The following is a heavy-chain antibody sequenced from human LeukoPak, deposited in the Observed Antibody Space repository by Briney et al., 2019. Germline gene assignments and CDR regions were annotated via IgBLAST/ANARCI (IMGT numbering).Heavy chain of an antibody. D-gene: IGHD3-10*01. Sequence: VASVKVSCKASGGAFGNYAISWVRQAPGHGLEWMGGIIPIYGTTNYAQKFQGRVTTYTDESTSSAYMELRSLRFEDTAVYYCARGQRPSDITIFLTPYYYHMDVWGRGTTVTV. CDR2: IIPIYGTT. J-gene: IGHJ6*03. CDR1: GGAFGNYA. CDR3: ARGQRPSDITIFLTPYYYHMDV. V-gene: IGHV1-69*05.